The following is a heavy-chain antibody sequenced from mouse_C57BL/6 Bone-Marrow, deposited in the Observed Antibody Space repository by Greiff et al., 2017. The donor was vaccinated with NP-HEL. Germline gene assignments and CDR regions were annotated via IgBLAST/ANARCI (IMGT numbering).Heavy chain of an antibody. CDR3: AREGYYPAWFAY. D-gene: IGHD2-3*01. V-gene: IGHV1-26*01. Sequence: VQLQQSGPELVKPGASVKISCKASGYTFTDYYMNWVKQSHGKSLEWIGDFNPNNGGPSYNQKFKGKATLTVDKSSSTAYMELRSLTSEDSAVYYCAREGYYPAWFAYWGQGTLVTVSA. J-gene: IGHJ3*01. CDR2: FNPNNGGP. CDR1: GYTFTDYY.